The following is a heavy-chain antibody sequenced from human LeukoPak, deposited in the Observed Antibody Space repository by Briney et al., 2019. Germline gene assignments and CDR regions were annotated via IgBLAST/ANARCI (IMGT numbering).Heavy chain of an antibody. D-gene: IGHD3-3*02. J-gene: IGHJ4*02. CDR2: IKQDGSDK. CDR3: ARGTSTADY. CDR1: GFTFSNYW. V-gene: IGHV3-7*05. Sequence: PGGSLRPSCAASGFTFSNYWMSWVRQAPGKGLEWVANIKQDGSDKYYVDSVKGRFTISRDNAKNSLYLQMNSLRAEDTAVYYCARGTSTADYWGQGTLITVSS.